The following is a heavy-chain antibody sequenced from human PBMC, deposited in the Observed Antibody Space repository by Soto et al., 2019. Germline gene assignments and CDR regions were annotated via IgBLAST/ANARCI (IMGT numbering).Heavy chain of an antibody. J-gene: IGHJ5*02. CDR3: ARDLYGQLDAGWFDP. CDR2: IHYSGST. D-gene: IGHD6-13*01. V-gene: IGHV4-59*01. CDR1: GVSISSYY. Sequence: PSETLSLTCTVSGVSISSYYWCWVRQPPGKGLEFIGSIHYSGSTRDNPSLKSRVTMSVDTSMNQFSLNLNSVTAADTAVYYRARDLYGQLDAGWFDPWGQGTLVTVSS.